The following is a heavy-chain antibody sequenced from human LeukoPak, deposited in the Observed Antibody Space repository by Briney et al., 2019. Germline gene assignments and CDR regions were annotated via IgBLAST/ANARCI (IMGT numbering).Heavy chain of an antibody. CDR2: IYTSGST. V-gene: IGHV4-4*07. D-gene: IGHD3-22*01. J-gene: IGHJ4*02. Sequence: VKPSETLSLTCAVSGGSISPYYWGWIRQPAGKGLEWIGRIYTSGSTNYNPSLKSRVTMSVDAPKNQFPLKLSSVTAADTAVYYCARGASGYYQFDYWGQGTLVTVSS. CDR3: ARGASGYYQFDY. CDR1: GGSISPYY.